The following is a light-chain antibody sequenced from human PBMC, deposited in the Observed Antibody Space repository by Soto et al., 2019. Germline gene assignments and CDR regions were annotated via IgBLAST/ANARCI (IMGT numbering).Light chain of an antibody. CDR1: TGTVTSGHY. CDR3: MLSYSGAREVV. V-gene: IGLV7-46*01. CDR2: DTS. J-gene: IGLJ2*01. Sequence: QTVVTQEASLTVSPGGTVTLTCGSSTGTVTSGHYPYWFQQKPGQAPRSLIYDTSNKQSWTPARFSGSLLGGKAALTLSDAQPEDEADYYCMLSYSGAREVVFGGGTKLTVL.